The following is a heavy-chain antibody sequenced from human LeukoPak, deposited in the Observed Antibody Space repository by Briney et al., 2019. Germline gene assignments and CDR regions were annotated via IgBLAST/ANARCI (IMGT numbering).Heavy chain of an antibody. CDR1: GFTFGDYA. D-gene: IGHD5-24*01. CDR3: TRDSVEMATITFDY. J-gene: IGHJ4*02. V-gene: IGHV3-49*03. CDR2: IRSKAHGGTT. Sequence: GGSLRLSCTASGFTFGDYAMSWFRQAPGKGLEWVGFIRSKAHGGTTEYAASVKGRFTISRDDSKSIAYLQMNSLKTEDTAVYYCTRDSVEMATITFDYWGQGTLVTVSS.